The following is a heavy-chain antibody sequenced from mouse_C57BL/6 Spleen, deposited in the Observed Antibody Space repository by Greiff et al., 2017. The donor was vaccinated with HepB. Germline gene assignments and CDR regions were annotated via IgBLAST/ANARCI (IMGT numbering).Heavy chain of an antibody. CDR3: ARKLQECSHYYGSSYNYAMDY. Sequence: QVQLQQPGAELVKPGASVKLSCKASGYTFTSYWMQWVKQRPGQGLEWIGEIDPSDSYTNYNQKFKGKATLTVDTSSSTAYMQLSSLTSEDSAVYYCARKLQECSHYYGSSYNYAMDYWGQGTSVTVAS. D-gene: IGHD1-1*01. CDR1: GYTFTSYW. J-gene: IGHJ4*01. CDR2: IDPSDSYT. V-gene: IGHV1-50*01.